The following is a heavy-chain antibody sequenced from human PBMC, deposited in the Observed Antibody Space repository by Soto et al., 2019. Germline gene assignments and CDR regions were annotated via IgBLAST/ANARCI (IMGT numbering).Heavy chain of an antibody. CDR2: INHSGRT. J-gene: IGHJ4*02. D-gene: IGHD6-19*01. CDR1: GGSFSGYY. V-gene: IGHV4-34*01. Sequence: QVQLQQWGAGLLKPSETLSLTCAVYGGSFSGYYWSWIRQPPGKGLEWIGEINHSGRTNYNPSLNSRVTISVDTSKNQFSLKLSSVTAAETAVYYCARRQRAVAGTFYYWGQGTLVTVSS. CDR3: ARRQRAVAGTFYY.